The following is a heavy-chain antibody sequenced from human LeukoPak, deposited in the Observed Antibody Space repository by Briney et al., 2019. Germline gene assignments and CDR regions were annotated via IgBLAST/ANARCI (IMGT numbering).Heavy chain of an antibody. CDR2: IYYSGST. CDR3: ARLLSGYGSDGLRITNWFDP. D-gene: IGHD3-10*01. Sequence: SETLSLTCTVSGGSISSSSYYWGWIRQPPGKGLEWIGSIYYSGSTYYNPSLKSRVTISVDTSKNQFSLKLSSVTAADTAVYYCARLLSGYGSDGLRITNWFDPWGQGTLVTVSS. V-gene: IGHV4-39*01. CDR1: GGSISSSSYY. J-gene: IGHJ5*02.